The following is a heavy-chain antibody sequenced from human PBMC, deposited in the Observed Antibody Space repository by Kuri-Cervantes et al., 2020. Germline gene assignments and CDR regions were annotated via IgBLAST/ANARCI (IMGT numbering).Heavy chain of an antibody. CDR2: ISYDVTTK. CDR1: GFTFSSYA. V-gene: IGHV3-30*04. CDR3: AKEAHSSGYLGF. J-gene: IGHJ4*02. Sequence: GESLKISCAASGFTFSSYAMHWVRQAPGKGLEWVALISYDVTTKYYADSVKGRFTISRDNSKNTLYLQMNSLRAEDTAVYYCAKEAHSSGYLGFWGQGTLVTVSS. D-gene: IGHD3-22*01.